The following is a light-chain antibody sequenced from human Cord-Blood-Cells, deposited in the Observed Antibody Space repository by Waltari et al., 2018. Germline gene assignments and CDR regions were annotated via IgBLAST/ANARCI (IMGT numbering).Light chain of an antibody. Sequence: QSPLTQPPSVSGSPGQSITISCPGTSSDVGGYNYVSWYQQPPGKAPKLMIYDVSNRPSGVSNRFSGSKSGNTASLTISGLQAEDEADYYCSSYTSSSTYVFGTGTKVTVL. V-gene: IGLV2-14*03. CDR2: DVS. J-gene: IGLJ1*01. CDR3: SSYTSSSTYV. CDR1: SSDVGGYNY.